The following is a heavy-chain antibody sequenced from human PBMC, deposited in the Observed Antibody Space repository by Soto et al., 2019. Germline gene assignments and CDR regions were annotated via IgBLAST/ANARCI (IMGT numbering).Heavy chain of an antibody. Sequence: PSETLSLTCTVSGGAISSYNWSWIRQPPGKGLEWIGYIYYSGSTNYNPSLKRRVTMTVDTSKNQFSLKLGSVTAADTAVYYCARRYSSAFAIWGQGTMVTVSS. D-gene: IGHD1-26*01. CDR1: GGAISSYN. CDR3: ARRYSSAFAI. V-gene: IGHV4-59*01. CDR2: IYYSGST. J-gene: IGHJ3*02.